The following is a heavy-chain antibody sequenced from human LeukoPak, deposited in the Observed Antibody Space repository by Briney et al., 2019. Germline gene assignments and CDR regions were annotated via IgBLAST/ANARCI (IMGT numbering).Heavy chain of an antibody. CDR1: GLTFSNAW. J-gene: IGHJ4*02. Sequence: PGGSLRLSCAASGLTFSNAWMSWVRQAPGKGLEWVGRIKSKTDGGTTDYAAPVKGRFTISRDDSKNTLYLQMNSLKTEDTAVYYCTTSHYCGGDCYWGQGTLVTVSS. D-gene: IGHD2-21*02. V-gene: IGHV3-15*01. CDR2: IKSKTDGGTT. CDR3: TTSHYCGGDCY.